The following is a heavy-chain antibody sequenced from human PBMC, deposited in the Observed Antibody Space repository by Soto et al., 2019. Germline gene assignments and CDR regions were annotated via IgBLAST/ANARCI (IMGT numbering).Heavy chain of an antibody. CDR1: GYTFSSYA. V-gene: IGHV3-23*01. D-gene: IGHD4-17*01. CDR2: ISGSGGST. Sequence: EVQLLESGGGLVQPGGSLRLSCAASGYTFSSYAMSWDRQAPGKGLEWVSAISGSGGSTYYADSVKGRFTISRDNSKNTLYLQMNSLRAEDTAVYYCAKDISDYGDYGRGDYWGQGTLVTVSS. CDR3: AKDISDYGDYGRGDY. J-gene: IGHJ4*02.